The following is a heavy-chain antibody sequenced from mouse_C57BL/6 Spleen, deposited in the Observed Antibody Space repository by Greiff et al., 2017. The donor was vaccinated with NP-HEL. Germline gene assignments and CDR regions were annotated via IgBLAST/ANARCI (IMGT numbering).Heavy chain of an antibody. D-gene: IGHD2-1*01. J-gene: IGHJ4*01. V-gene: IGHV1-80*01. CDR1: GYAFSSYR. CDR2: IYSGVGDT. Sequence: QVQLQQSGAELVKPGASVKISCKASGYAFSSYRMNWVKQRPGKGLEWIGQIYSGVGDTNYNGKFKGKATLTADKSSSTAYMQLSSLTSEDSAVYFCARLVYYGPGDYAMDYWGQGTSVTVSS. CDR3: ARLVYYGPGDYAMDY.